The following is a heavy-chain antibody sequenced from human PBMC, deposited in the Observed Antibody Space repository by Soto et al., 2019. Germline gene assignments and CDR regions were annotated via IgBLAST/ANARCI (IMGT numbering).Heavy chain of an antibody. CDR2: IIPILGIA. V-gene: IGHV1-69*02. D-gene: IGHD3-10*01. Sequence: QVQLVQSGAEVKKPGSSVKVSCKASGGTFSSYTISWVRQAPGQGLEWMGRIIPILGIANYAQKFQGRVTITADKSTSTAYMELSSLRSEDTAVYYCARWVRGVNYYYYGMDVWGQGTTVTGSS. CDR1: GGTFSSYT. CDR3: ARWVRGVNYYYYGMDV. J-gene: IGHJ6*02.